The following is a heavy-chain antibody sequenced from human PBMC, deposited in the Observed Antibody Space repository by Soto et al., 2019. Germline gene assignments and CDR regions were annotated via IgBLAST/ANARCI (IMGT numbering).Heavy chain of an antibody. CDR1: GATLRTYT. CDR2: IIPIFGKA. D-gene: IGHD5-18*01. Sequence: QVQLVQSVAEVKKPGSSVKVSCKASGATLRTYTINWVRQAPGQGLEWMGGIIPIFGKANYAQKLQGRVTITADESTSTAYMELSSLRSEDTAVYYCARGVGYSYGYDYVYYGLDVW. CDR3: ARGVGYSYGYDYVYYGLDV. J-gene: IGHJ6*01. V-gene: IGHV1-69*12.